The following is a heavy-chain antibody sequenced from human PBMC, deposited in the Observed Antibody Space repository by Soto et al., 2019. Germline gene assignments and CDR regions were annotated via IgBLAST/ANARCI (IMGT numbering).Heavy chain of an antibody. J-gene: IGHJ4*02. D-gene: IGHD3-22*01. Sequence: PSETLSLTCTVSSGSISGSSYYWGWIRQSPGKGPEWIGSIYYSETTYHNLSLKSRVTMSVDTSKNQFSLKLSSVTAADTAVYYCARGRSYYYDSSGYYSQHVFDYWGQGTLVTVSS. CDR2: IYYSETT. CDR1: SGSISGSSYY. CDR3: ARGRSYYYDSSGYYSQHVFDY. V-gene: IGHV4-39*01.